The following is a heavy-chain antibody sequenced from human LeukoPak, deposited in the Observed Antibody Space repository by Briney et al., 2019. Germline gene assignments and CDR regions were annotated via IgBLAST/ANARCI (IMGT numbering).Heavy chain of an antibody. CDR1: GGSISSYC. V-gene: IGHV4-59*08. Sequence: SETLSLTCTVSGGSISSYCRTWIRQPPGKGLEWIGYISYSGSTNYNPSLKSRVTISVDMSKNQFSLKLSSVTAADTAVYSCARHYYSSGSYYSRSYYYGMDVWGQGTSVTVSS. J-gene: IGHJ6*02. CDR3: ARHYYSSGSYYSRSYYYGMDV. CDR2: ISYSGST. D-gene: IGHD3-10*01.